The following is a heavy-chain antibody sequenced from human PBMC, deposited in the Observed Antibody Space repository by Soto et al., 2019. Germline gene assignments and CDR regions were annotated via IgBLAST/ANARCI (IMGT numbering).Heavy chain of an antibody. D-gene: IGHD6-19*01. CDR3: ARVHVMVVAGSTFDY. J-gene: IGHJ4*02. Sequence: PSEAPSLTCTVFGYSISSGSYWACIRQPPGKGPEWIASIYHGGTTFYNPSLKGRITISVTTSNTQFSLKLTSVTAADTAVYYCARVHVMVVAGSTFDYWGQGTLVTVSS. CDR2: IYHGGTT. V-gene: IGHV4-38-2*02. CDR1: GYSISSGSY.